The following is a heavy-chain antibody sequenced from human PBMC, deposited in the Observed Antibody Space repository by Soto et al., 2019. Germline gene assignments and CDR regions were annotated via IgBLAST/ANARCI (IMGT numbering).Heavy chain of an antibody. Sequence: SVKVSCKASGGTFSSYAISWVRQAPGQGLEWMGGIIPIFGTANYAQKFQGRVTITADESTSTAYMELSSLRSEDTAVYYCARYSIYDSSGYYSRYFDYWGQGTLVTVSS. CDR1: GGTFSSYA. J-gene: IGHJ4*02. D-gene: IGHD3-22*01. CDR3: ARYSIYDSSGYYSRYFDY. CDR2: IIPIFGTA. V-gene: IGHV1-69*13.